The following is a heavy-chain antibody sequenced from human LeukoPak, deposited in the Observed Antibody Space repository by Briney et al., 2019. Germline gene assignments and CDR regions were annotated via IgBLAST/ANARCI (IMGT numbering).Heavy chain of an antibody. CDR2: ISGSDGST. Sequence: GGSLRLSCAASGFTFSSYAMSWVRQAPGKGLEWVSGISGSDGSTNYADSVKGRFTISRDNSKNTLYLQMNSLRAEDTAVYYCAKDPYYVWGSPPDYWGQGTLVTVSS. V-gene: IGHV3-23*01. D-gene: IGHD3-16*01. CDR3: AKDPYYVWGSPPDY. CDR1: GFTFSSYA. J-gene: IGHJ4*02.